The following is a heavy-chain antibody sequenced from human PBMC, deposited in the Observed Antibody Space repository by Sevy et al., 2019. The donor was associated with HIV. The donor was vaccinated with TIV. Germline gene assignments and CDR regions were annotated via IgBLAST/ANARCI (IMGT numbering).Heavy chain of an antibody. CDR3: ARGYCSSTSCYVGWFDP. J-gene: IGHJ5*02. CDR1: GYSFTSYW. D-gene: IGHD2-2*01. Sequence: EESLKISWKGSGYSFTSYWIGWVRQMPGKGLEWMGIIYPGDSDTGYSPSFQGQVTISADKSISTAYLQWSSLKASDTAMYYCARGYCSSTSCYVGWFDPWGQGTLVTVSS. CDR2: IYPGDSDT. V-gene: IGHV5-51*01.